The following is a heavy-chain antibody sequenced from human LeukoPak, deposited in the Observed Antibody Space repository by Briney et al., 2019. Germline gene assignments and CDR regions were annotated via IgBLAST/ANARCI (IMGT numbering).Heavy chain of an antibody. CDR2: IIPIFGTA. CDR1: GGTFSSYA. J-gene: IGHJ5*02. Sequence: ASVKVSCKASGGTFSSYAISWVRQASGQGLEWMGGIIPIFGTANYAQKFQGRVTITADESTSTAYMELSSLRSEDTAVYYCASNREQQLVLQGWFDPWGQGTLVTVSS. D-gene: IGHD6-13*01. V-gene: IGHV1-69*13. CDR3: ASNREQQLVLQGWFDP.